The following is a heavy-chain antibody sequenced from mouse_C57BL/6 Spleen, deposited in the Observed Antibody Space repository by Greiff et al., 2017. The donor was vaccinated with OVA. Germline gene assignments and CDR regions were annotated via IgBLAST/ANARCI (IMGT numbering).Heavy chain of an antibody. J-gene: IGHJ4*01. CDR3: ARFGYYGNYYAMDY. D-gene: IGHD2-3*01. CDR2: IYPSDSET. Sequence: QVHVKQPGAELVRPGSSVKLSCKASGYTFTSYWMDWVKQRPGQGLEWIGNIYPSDSETHYNQKFKDKATLTVDKSSSTAYMQLSSLTSEDSAVYYCARFGYYGNYYAMDYWGQGTSVTVSS. V-gene: IGHV1-61*01. CDR1: GYTFTSYW.